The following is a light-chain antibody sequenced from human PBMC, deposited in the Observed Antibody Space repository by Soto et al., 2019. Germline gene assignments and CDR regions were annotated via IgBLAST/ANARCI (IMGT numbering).Light chain of an antibody. J-gene: IGLJ1*01. Sequence: QSALTQPPSASGSPGQSVTISCTGTSSDVGGYNYVSWYQQHPGKAPKLMIYEVSKRPSGVPDRFSGSKSGNTASLTVSGLQAEDEADYCCSSYAGSTKGYVFGTG. CDR1: SSDVGGYNY. CDR2: EVS. V-gene: IGLV2-8*01. CDR3: SSYAGSTKGYV.